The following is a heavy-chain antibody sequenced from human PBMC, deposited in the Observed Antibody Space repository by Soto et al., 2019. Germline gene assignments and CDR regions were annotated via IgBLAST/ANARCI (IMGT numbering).Heavy chain of an antibody. D-gene: IGHD6-13*01. CDR1: GFTFSSYA. J-gene: IGHJ1*01. CDR2: ISGSGGGT. V-gene: IGHV3-23*01. CDR3: AKYSSSWYAEYFQH. Sequence: LRLSCAASGFTFSSYAMSWVRQAPGKGLEWVSAISGSGGGTYYADSVKGRFTISRDNSKNTLYLQMNSLRAEDTAVYYCAKYSSSWYAEYFQHWGQGTLVTVSS.